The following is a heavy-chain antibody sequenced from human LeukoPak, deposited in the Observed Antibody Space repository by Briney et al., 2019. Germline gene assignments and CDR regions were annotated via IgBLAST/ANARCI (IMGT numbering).Heavy chain of an antibody. Sequence: PGGSLRLSCAASGFTFSSYAMSWVRQAPGKGLEWVSAISGSGGSTYYADSVKGRFTISRDNSKNTPYLRMNSLRAEDTAVYYCVRDSSGYYPRIFQHWGQGTLVTVSS. J-gene: IGHJ1*01. CDR2: ISGSGGST. CDR3: VRDSSGYYPRIFQH. CDR1: GFTFSSYA. V-gene: IGHV3-23*01. D-gene: IGHD3-22*01.